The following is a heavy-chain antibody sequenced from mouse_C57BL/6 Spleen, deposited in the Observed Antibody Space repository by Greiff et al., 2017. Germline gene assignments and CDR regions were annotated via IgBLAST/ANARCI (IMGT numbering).Heavy chain of an antibody. J-gene: IGHJ4*01. Sequence: EVMLVESGGGLVQPGGSLKLSCAASGFTFSDYGMAWVRQAPRKGPEWVAFISNLAYSIYYADTVTGRFTLSRENAKNTLYLEMGSLRSEDTAMYYGARRGNSNYGGAMDYWGQGTSVTVSS. CDR2: ISNLAYSI. CDR3: ARRGNSNYGGAMDY. CDR1: GFTFSDYG. D-gene: IGHD2-5*01. V-gene: IGHV5-15*01.